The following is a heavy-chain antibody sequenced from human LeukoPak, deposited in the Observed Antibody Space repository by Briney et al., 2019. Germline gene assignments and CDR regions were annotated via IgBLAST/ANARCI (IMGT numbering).Heavy chain of an antibody. V-gene: IGHV4-39*01. CDR2: IYYSGST. D-gene: IGHD3-10*01. Sequence: SETLSLTCTVSGGSISSSSYYWGWIRQPPGKGLEWIGSIYYSGSTYYNPSLKSRVTISVDTSKNQFSLKLSSVTAADTAVYYCARGFGDGAYYNWFDPWGQGTLVTVSS. CDR3: ARGFGDGAYYNWFDP. CDR1: GGSISSSSYY. J-gene: IGHJ5*02.